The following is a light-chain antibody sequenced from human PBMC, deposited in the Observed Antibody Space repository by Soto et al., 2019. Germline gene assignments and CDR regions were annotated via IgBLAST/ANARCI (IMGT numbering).Light chain of an antibody. CDR2: AAS. V-gene: IGKV1-27*01. Sequence: DIQMTQSPSSLSASVGDRVTITCRASQGISNYLAWYQQKPGKVPNLLIYAASTLQSGVPSRFSGSGSGTDSTFTSSSLLPEEVEHYYCQKYNSAPRAFGQGTKVEIK. CDR3: QKYNSAPRA. CDR1: QGISNY. J-gene: IGKJ1*01.